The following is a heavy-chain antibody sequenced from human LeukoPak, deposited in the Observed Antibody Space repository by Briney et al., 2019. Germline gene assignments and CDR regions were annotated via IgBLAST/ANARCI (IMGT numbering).Heavy chain of an antibody. CDR2: IYPSSGVT. Sequence: GASVKVSCKASGYTFTAFYLHWVRQAAGQGLEWMGRIYPSSGVTKYAQKFQGRITMTRDTSISTAYMELSGLRSDDTAVYYCGRDSVRSYDLWSAYYLGNKYYPMDVWGQGTTVTVSS. J-gene: IGHJ6*02. CDR3: GRDSVRSYDLWSAYYLGNKYYPMDV. V-gene: IGHV1-2*06. CDR1: GYTFTAFY. D-gene: IGHD3-3*01.